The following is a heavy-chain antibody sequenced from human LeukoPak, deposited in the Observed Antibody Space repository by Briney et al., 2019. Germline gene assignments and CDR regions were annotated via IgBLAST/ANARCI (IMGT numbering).Heavy chain of an antibody. CDR2: IIPILGIA. V-gene: IGHV1-69*04. Sequence: SVKVSCKASGGTFSSYAISWVRQAPGQGLEWMGRIIPILGIANYAQKFQGRVTITADKSTSTAYMELSSLRSEDTAVYYCARDHRRIAVAVRHRNGMDVWGQGTTVTVFS. CDR3: ARDHRRIAVAVRHRNGMDV. D-gene: IGHD6-19*01. J-gene: IGHJ6*02. CDR1: GGTFSSYA.